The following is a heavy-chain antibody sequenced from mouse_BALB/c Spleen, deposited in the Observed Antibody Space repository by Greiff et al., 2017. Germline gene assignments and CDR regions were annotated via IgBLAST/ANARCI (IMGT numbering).Heavy chain of an antibody. J-gene: IGHJ2*01. Sequence: EVQRVESGPGLVKPSQSLSLTCTVTGYSITSDYAWNWIRQFPGNKLEWMGYISYSGSTSYNPSLKSRISITRDTSKNQFFLQLNSVTTEDTATYYCARSGPYYYGSSYFDYWGQGTTLTVSS. CDR3: ARSGPYYYGSSYFDY. V-gene: IGHV3-2*02. D-gene: IGHD1-1*01. CDR2: ISYSGST. CDR1: GYSITSDYA.